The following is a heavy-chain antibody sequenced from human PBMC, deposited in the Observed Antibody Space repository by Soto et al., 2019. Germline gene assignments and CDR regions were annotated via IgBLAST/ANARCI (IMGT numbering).Heavy chain of an antibody. CDR1: GGSVSSGSFY. CDR3: AASAPPATNYYYARDV. D-gene: IGHD5-12*01. J-gene: IGHJ6*02. CDR2: FYDSGST. V-gene: IGHV4-61*01. Sequence: PSETLSLTCTVSGGSVSSGSFYWSWIRRPPGKGLEWIGYFYDSGSTNYNPSLRSRVTMSVDTSKNQFSLKLSSVTAADTAVYYCAASAPPATNYYYARDVWGQGTTVTVSS.